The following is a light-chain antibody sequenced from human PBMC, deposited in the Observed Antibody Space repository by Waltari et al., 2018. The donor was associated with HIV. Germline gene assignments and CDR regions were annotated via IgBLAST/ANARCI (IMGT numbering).Light chain of an antibody. CDR2: GAS. CDR1: QSLSSSY. J-gene: IGKJ3*01. CDR3: QQYDSSPFT. Sequence: EIVLTQSPGTLSLSPGERASLSCRASQSLSSSYLAWFQQKPGQAPRLLIYGASSRATGIPERFSGTGSGTDFTLTVSRLGPEDFAVYFCQQYDSSPFTFGPGTKVDIK. V-gene: IGKV3-20*01.